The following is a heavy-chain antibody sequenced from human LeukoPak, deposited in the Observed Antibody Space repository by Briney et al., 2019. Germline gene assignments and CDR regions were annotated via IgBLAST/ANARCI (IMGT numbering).Heavy chain of an antibody. CDR1: GFTFDDYV. D-gene: IGHD5-18*01. J-gene: IGHJ4*02. Sequence: GGSLRLSCAASGFTFDDYVMHWVRQAPGKGLEWVSGISWNSGSIGYADSVKGRFTISRDNAKNSLYLQMNSLRAEDTALYYCAKVPAPYSYGYRFDYWGQGTLVTVSS. CDR2: ISWNSGSI. V-gene: IGHV3-9*01. CDR3: AKVPAPYSYGYRFDY.